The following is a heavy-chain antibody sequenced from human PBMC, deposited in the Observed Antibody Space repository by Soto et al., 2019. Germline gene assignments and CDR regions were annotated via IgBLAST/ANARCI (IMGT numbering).Heavy chain of an antibody. J-gene: IGHJ6*03. D-gene: IGHD6-13*01. CDR3: ARAIAAAYYMDV. CDR2: IYYSGST. CDR1: GGSISSYY. Sequence: SETLSLSCTVSGGSISSYYWSWIRQPPGEGLEWIGYIYYSGSTNYNPSLKSRVTISVDTSKNQFSLKLSSVTAADTAVYYCARAIAAAYYMDVWGKGTTVTVSS. V-gene: IGHV4-59*01.